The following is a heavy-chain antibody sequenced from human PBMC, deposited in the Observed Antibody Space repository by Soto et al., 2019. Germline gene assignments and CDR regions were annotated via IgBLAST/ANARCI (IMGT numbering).Heavy chain of an antibody. CDR2: IYRGLAT. Sequence: EVQLVESGGGLIQPGGSLRLSCAVSGFTVSNTYMSWVRQAPGKGLEWISVIYRGLATYYADSVKGRFTISRDDSKNTVYLQMNSLTAEDTAVYFCARDRSDSSRADSFDIWGQGPMVTVSS. J-gene: IGHJ3*02. CDR3: ARDRSDSSRADSFDI. CDR1: GFTVSNTY. D-gene: IGHD6-25*01. V-gene: IGHV3-53*01.